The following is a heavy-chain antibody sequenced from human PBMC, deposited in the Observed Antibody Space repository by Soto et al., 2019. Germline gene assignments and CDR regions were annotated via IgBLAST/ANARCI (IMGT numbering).Heavy chain of an antibody. J-gene: IGHJ4*03. CDR3: ARVWYSSGWTTEIDT. Sequence: ASVKVSCKASGYTFTSYGISWVRQAPGQGLGWMGWISAYNGNTNYAQKLQGRVTMTTDTSTSTAYMELRSLRSDDTAVYYCARVWYSSGWTTEIDTWCQGNMVTIAS. V-gene: IGHV1-18*01. D-gene: IGHD6-19*01. CDR1: GYTFTSYG. CDR2: ISAYNGNT.